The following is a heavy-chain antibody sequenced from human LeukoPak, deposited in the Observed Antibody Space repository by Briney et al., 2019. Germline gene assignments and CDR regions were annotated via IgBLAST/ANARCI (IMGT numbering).Heavy chain of an antibody. Sequence: SETLSLTCAVYGGSFSGYYWSWIRQPPGKGLEWIGEISHSGGTNYNPSLKSRVTISVDTSKNQFSLKLSSVTAADTAVYYCASLALRLDMDVWGQGTTVTVSS. V-gene: IGHV4-34*01. CDR1: GGSFSGYY. CDR3: ASLALRLDMDV. CDR2: ISHSGGT. J-gene: IGHJ6*02. D-gene: IGHD6-19*01.